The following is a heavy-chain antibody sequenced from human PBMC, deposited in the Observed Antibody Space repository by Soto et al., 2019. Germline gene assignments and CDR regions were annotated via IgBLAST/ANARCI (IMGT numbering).Heavy chain of an antibody. J-gene: IGHJ6*02. D-gene: IGHD3-3*01. CDR1: GFTFSNYA. V-gene: IGHV3-23*01. CDR2: ISGSGGST. CDR3: AKPPDYWSPPRGMDV. Sequence: GGSLRLSCAASGFTFSNYAMSWVRQAPGKGLEWVSGISGSGGSTYYADSVKGRFTISRDNSENTLYLQMNSLRAEDTAVYSCAKPPDYWSPPRGMDVWGQGTTVTVSS.